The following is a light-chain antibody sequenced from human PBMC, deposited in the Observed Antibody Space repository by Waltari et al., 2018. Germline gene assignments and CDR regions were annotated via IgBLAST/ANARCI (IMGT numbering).Light chain of an antibody. CDR3: QHYVRLPAT. CDR1: QSVSRS. CDR2: GTS. J-gene: IGKJ1*01. Sequence: EIVLAQSPGTLSLSPGERATLSCRARQSVSRSLAWYHQKPGQAPRLLIYGTSIRATGIPDRFSGSGSGTDFSLTISRLESEDFAVYYCQHYVRLPATFGQGTKVEIK. V-gene: IGKV3-20*01.